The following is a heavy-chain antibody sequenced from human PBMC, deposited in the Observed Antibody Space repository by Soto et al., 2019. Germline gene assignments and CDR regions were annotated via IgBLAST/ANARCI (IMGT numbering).Heavy chain of an antibody. J-gene: IGHJ5*02. CDR3: ARDLANGRNWFDP. CDR1: GFTFSSYA. CDR2: ISYDGSNK. V-gene: IGHV3-30-3*01. Sequence: GGSLRLSCAASGFTFSSYAMHWVRQAPGKGLEWVAVISYDGSNKYYADSVRGRFTISRDNSKNTLYLQMNSLRAEDTAVYYCARDLANGRNWFDPWGQGTLVTVSS.